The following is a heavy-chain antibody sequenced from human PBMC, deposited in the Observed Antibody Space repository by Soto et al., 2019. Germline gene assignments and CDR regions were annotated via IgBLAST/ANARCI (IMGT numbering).Heavy chain of an antibody. J-gene: IGHJ5*02. D-gene: IGHD6-19*01. CDR3: ARDLYSSGPFDP. V-gene: IGHV1-3*01. Sequence: ASVKVSCKASGYTFTSYAMHWVRQAPGQRLEWMGWINAGNGNTKYSQKFQGRVTITRDTSASTAYMELSSLRSEDTAVYYCARDLYSSGPFDPWGQGTLLTVSS. CDR2: INAGNGNT. CDR1: GYTFTSYA.